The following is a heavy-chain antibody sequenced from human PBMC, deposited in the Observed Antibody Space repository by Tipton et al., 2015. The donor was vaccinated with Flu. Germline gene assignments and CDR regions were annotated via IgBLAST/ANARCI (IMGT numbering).Heavy chain of an antibody. V-gene: IGHV4-61*02. CDR3: ASFPAGGIMAPDP. J-gene: IGHJ5*02. CDR1: GVSISSGSYY. D-gene: IGHD3-16*02. Sequence: TLSLTCTVSGVSISSGSYYWSWIRQPAGKGLEWVGRIYTSGGTDYNATLRSRVSISVDTSKNQFSLNLRSVSAADTAVYYCASFPAGGIMAPDPWGQGTLVTVSS. CDR2: IYTSGGT.